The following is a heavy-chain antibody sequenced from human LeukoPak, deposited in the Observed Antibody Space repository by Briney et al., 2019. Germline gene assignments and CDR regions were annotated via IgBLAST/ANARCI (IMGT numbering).Heavy chain of an antibody. V-gene: IGHV3-23*01. Sequence: PGGSLRLSCAASGFTFSDYAMSWVRQAPGKGLEWLSVISGGSSGSTYYADSVTGRFTVSRDNSKNTVDLQMNNLRAEDTALYYCAKDATAVPGTVYMDVWGKGTTVTISS. D-gene: IGHD2-2*01. J-gene: IGHJ6*03. CDR1: GFTFSDYA. CDR3: AKDATAVPGTVYMDV. CDR2: ISGGSSGST.